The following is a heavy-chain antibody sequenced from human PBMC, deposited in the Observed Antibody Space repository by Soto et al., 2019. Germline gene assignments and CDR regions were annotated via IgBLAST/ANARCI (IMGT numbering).Heavy chain of an antibody. J-gene: IGHJ6*02. V-gene: IGHV1-2*02. CDR2: VHPNSGGT. CDR3: AKELQRGMDV. D-gene: IGHD4-4*01. Sequence: ASVNVSCKASGYTFSVYHMHWVRQAPGQGLEWMGWVHPNSGGTNYAQSFEGRVTMTRDTSISTAYMELSRLTSDDTAVYYCAKELQRGMDVWGQGTTVTVSS. CDR1: GYTFSVYH.